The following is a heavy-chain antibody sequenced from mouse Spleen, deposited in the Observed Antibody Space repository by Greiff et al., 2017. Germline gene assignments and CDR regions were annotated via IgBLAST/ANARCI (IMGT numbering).Heavy chain of an antibody. CDR3: ARSLGQGYFDV. V-gene: IGHV1-54*01. D-gene: IGHD4-1*01. CDR1: GYAFTNYL. J-gene: IGHJ1*03. Sequence: LVESGAELVRPGTSVKVSCKASGYAFTNYLIEWVKQRPGQGLEWIGVINPGSGGTNYNEKFKGKATLTADKSSSTAYMQLSSLTSEDSAVYFCARSLGQGYFDVWGTGTTVTVSS. CDR2: INPGSGGT.